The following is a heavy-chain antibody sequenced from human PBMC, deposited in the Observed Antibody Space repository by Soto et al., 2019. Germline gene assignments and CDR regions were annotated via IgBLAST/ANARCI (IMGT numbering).Heavy chain of an antibody. V-gene: IGHV3-66*01. CDR3: ARDVWFGEPKWSL. Sequence: GSLRLSCAASGFTVSSNYMSWVRQAPGKGLEWVSVIYSGGSTYYADSVKGRFTISRDNSKNTLYLQMNSLRAEDTAVYYCARDVWFGEPKWSLWGQGTLVTVSS. D-gene: IGHD3-10*01. J-gene: IGHJ4*02. CDR1: GFTVSSNY. CDR2: IYSGGST.